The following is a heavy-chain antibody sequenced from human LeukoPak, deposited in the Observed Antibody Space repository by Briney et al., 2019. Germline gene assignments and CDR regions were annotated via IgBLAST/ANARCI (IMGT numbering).Heavy chain of an antibody. CDR2: INPNNGGT. CDR1: GYTLTGNY. J-gene: IGHJ4*02. V-gene: IGHV1-2*02. Sequence: ASVKDSCKASGYTLTGNYMHWVRRAPGQGLEWVGWINPNNGGTNYAQKFQGRVTLTRDTSISTAYMDLSRLRTDDTAVYYCARVRNGGNSGDYWGQGTLVSVSS. CDR3: ARVRNGGNSGDY. D-gene: IGHD4-23*01.